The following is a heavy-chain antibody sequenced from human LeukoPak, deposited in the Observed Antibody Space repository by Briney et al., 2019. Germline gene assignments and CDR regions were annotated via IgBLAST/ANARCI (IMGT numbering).Heavy chain of an antibody. J-gene: IGHJ4*02. Sequence: GSLRLSCAASGFIFTNYWMSWVRQPPGKGLEWIGEINHSGSTNYNPSLKSRVTISVDTSKNQFSLKLSSVTAADTAVYYCARNLNYYDSSGYYYMYYFDYWGQGTLVTVSS. D-gene: IGHD3-22*01. CDR2: INHSGST. CDR3: ARNLNYYDSSGYYYMYYFDY. V-gene: IGHV4-4*02. CDR1: GFIFTNYW.